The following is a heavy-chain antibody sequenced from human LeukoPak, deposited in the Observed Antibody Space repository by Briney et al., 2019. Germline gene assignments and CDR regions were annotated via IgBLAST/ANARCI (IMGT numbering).Heavy chain of an antibody. D-gene: IGHD2-15*01. Sequence: GGSLRLSCAASGFTFSSYSMNWVRQAPGKGLEWVSSISSSSSYIYYVDSVKGRFTISRDNAKNSLYLQMNSLRAEDTAVYYCARGGSDAAGMDVWGQGTTVTVSS. V-gene: IGHV3-21*01. CDR2: ISSSSSYI. CDR1: GFTFSSYS. CDR3: ARGGSDAAGMDV. J-gene: IGHJ6*02.